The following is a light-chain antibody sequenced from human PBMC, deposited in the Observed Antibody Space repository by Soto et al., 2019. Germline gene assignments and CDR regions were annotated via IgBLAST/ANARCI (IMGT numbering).Light chain of an antibody. Sequence: DIQMTRSLSPRSALLEARSPTAARPVRGISTRLAWYQQKSGKAPKLLIYDASSLESGVPSRFSGVGSGSEFTLTITDLQPDDFATYFCQQYESYFTFGQGTKLGLK. CDR3: QQYESYFT. J-gene: IGKJ2*01. CDR1: RGISTR. CDR2: DAS. V-gene: IGKV1-5*01.